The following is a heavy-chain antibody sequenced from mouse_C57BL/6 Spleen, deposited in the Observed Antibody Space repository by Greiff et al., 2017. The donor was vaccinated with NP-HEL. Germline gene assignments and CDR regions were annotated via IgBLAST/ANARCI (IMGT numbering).Heavy chain of an antibody. V-gene: IGHV1-52*01. CDR2: IDPSDSET. CDR3: ARDVGNYYGSRGFAY. CDR1: GYTFTSYW. D-gene: IGHD1-1*01. Sequence: VQLQQPGAELVRPGSSVKLSCKASGYTFTSYWMHWVKQRPIQGLEWIGNIDPSDSETHYNQKFKDKATLTVDKSSSTAYMQLSSLTSEDSAVYYCARDVGNYYGSRGFAYWGQGTLVTVSA. J-gene: IGHJ3*01.